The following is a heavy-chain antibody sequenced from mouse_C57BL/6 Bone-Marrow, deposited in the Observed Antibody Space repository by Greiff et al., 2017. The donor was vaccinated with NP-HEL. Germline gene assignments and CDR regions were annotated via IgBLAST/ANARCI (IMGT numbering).Heavy chain of an antibody. CDR1: GYTFTSYW. D-gene: IGHD3-1*01. CDR2: IHPNSGST. Sequence: QVQLQQPGAELVKPGASVKLSCKASGYTFTSYWMHWVKQRPGQGLEWIGMIHPNSGSTNYNEKFKSKATLTVDKSSSTAYMQLSSLTSEYSAVYYCARFGGYAMDYWGQGTSVTVSS. V-gene: IGHV1-64*01. J-gene: IGHJ4*01. CDR3: ARFGGYAMDY.